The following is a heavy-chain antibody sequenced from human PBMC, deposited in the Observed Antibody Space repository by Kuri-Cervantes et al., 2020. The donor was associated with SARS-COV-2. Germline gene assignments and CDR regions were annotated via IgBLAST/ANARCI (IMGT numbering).Heavy chain of an antibody. CDR3: AKDRGALDY. J-gene: IGHJ4*02. CDR1: GFTFSSYA. CDR2: IYSGGSST. Sequence: GGSLRLSCAASGFTFSSYAMSWVRQASGKGLEWVSVIYSGGSSTYYADSVKGRFTISRDNSKNTLYLQMNSLRAEDTAVYYCAKDRGALDYWGQGTLVTVSS. V-gene: IGHV3-23*03. D-gene: IGHD1-26*01.